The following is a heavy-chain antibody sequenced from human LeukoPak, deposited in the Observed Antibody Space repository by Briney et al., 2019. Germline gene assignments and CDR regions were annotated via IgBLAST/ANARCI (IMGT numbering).Heavy chain of an antibody. CDR1: GGSFSGYY. D-gene: IGHD3-9*01. Sequence: PSETLSLTCAVYGGSFSGYYWSWIRQPPGKGLEWIGEINHSGSTNYNPSLKSRVTISVDTSKNQFSLKLSSVTAADTAVYYCARGADILTGYYVYWGQGTLVTVSS. CDR2: INHSGST. V-gene: IGHV4-34*01. J-gene: IGHJ4*02. CDR3: ARGADILTGYYVY.